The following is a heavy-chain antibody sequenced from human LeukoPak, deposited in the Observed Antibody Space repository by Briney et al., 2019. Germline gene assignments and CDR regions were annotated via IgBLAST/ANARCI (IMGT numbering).Heavy chain of an antibody. CDR3: AREDYDILTGNWFDP. J-gene: IGHJ5*02. Sequence: ASVKVSCKASGYTLTSYYMHWVRQAPGQGLEWMGIINPSGGSTSYAQKFQGRVTMTRDTSTSTVYMELSSLRSEDTAVYYCAREDYDILTGNWFDPWGQGTLVTVSS. V-gene: IGHV1-46*01. CDR1: GYTLTSYY. D-gene: IGHD3-9*01. CDR2: INPSGGST.